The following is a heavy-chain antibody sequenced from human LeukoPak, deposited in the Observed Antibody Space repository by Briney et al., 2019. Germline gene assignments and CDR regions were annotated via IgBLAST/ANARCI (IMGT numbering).Heavy chain of an antibody. CDR3: AKDQGLPGYYYYMGV. Sequence: GTLSLTCAVSGGSISSSNWWSWVRQPPGKGLEWVSAISGSGGSTYYADSVKGRFTISRDNSKNTLYLQMNSLRAEDTAVYYCAKDQGLPGYYYYMGVWGKGTTVTVSS. V-gene: IGHV3-23*01. J-gene: IGHJ6*03. D-gene: IGHD5/OR15-5a*01. CDR1: GGSISSSN. CDR2: ISGSGGST.